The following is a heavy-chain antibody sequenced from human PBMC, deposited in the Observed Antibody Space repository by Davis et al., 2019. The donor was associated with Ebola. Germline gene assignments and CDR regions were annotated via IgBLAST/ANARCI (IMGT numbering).Heavy chain of an antibody. J-gene: IGHJ4*02. CDR3: ATMGDSGH. D-gene: IGHD1-26*01. CDR2: IKQDGSEI. Sequence: GESLKISCAASGFTFSSYGMHWVRQAPGKGLEWVANIKQDGSEIHYVDSVKGRFTISRDNTKNSLYLQMNTLRAEDSGVYYCATMGDSGHWGRGTQVTVSS. V-gene: IGHV3-7*01. CDR1: GFTFSSYG.